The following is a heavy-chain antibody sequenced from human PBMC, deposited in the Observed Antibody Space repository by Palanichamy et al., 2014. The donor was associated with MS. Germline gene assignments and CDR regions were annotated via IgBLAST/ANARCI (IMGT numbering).Heavy chain of an antibody. CDR2: ISAYNGST. CDR1: GYTFTSYG. D-gene: IGHD3-3*01. J-gene: IGHJ4*02. Sequence: QVQLVQSGAEVKKPGASVKVSCKASGYTFTSYGISWVRQAPGQGLEWMGWISAYNGSTNYAQKLQGRVTMTADTSTSTAYMELRSLRSDDTAVYYCARSRAIFGVARTGDYWGQGTLVTVSS. V-gene: IGHV1-18*01. CDR3: ARSRAIFGVARTGDY.